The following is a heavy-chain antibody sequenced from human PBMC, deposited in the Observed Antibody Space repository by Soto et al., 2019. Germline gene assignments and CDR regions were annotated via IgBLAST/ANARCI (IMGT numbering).Heavy chain of an antibody. CDR1: GFPFDAYV. CDR2: ITWDGGST. D-gene: IGHD3-22*01. Sequence: SLRLSCAASGFPFDAYVMHWVRQGPGKGLEWVSLITWDGGSTYYADSVKGRFTISRDNSENSLYLQMNSLRPEDTALYYCAKGNYYDSSGYYYFDYWGQGTLVTVSS. CDR3: AKGNYYDSSGYYYFDY. J-gene: IGHJ4*02. V-gene: IGHV3-43*01.